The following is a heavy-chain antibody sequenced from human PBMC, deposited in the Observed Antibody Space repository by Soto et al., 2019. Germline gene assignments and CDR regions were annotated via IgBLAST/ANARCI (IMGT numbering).Heavy chain of an antibody. CDR1: GFTFSYYS. CDR2: ISGSSTYI. J-gene: IGHJ4*02. D-gene: IGHD6-19*01. CDR3: ARGDGTGLYNSGWSPRY. Sequence: EVQLVESGGGLVKPGESLRVSCAASGFTFSYYSLHWVRQAPGKALEWVSSISGSSTYIYYADRVKGRFTISRDNAKTSLYLRMDSLRAEDTAVYYCARGDGTGLYNSGWSPRYWGQGTLVTVSS. V-gene: IGHV3-21*04.